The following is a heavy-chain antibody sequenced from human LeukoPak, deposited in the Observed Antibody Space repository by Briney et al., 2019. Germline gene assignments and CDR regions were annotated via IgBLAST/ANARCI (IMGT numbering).Heavy chain of an antibody. CDR1: GGSFSGYY. V-gene: IGHV4-34*01. D-gene: IGHD3-22*01. CDR3: ARAEGYYDSSGYGY. J-gene: IGHJ4*02. Sequence: PSETLSLTCAVYGGSFSGYYWSWIRQPPGKGLEWIGEINHSGSTNYNPSLKSRVTISVDTSKNQFSLKLSSVTAADTAVYYCARAEGYYDSSGYGYWGQGTLVTVSS. CDR2: INHSGST.